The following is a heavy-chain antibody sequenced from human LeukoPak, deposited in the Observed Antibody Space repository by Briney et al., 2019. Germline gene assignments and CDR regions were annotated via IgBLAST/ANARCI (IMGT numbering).Heavy chain of an antibody. CDR2: VSYDGSND. D-gene: IGHD3-10*01. Sequence: PGGSLRLSCAASGFTFNNYGMHWVRQAPGKGLEWVAVVSYDGSNDYYADSVKGRFTISRDNSKNTLFLQMNSLRAEDTAVYHCVGSGSYSTYNHAITLYYFDSWGQGTLVTVSS. CDR3: VGSGSYSTYNHAITLYYFDS. V-gene: IGHV3-30*03. J-gene: IGHJ4*02. CDR1: GFTFNNYG.